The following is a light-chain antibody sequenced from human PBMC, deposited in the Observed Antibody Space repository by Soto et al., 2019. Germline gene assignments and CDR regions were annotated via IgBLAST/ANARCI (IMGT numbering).Light chain of an antibody. V-gene: IGKV1-39*01. CDR1: QSIAGY. CDR2: AAS. Sequence: IQMTQSPSSLSPSVGDRATITCRASQSIAGYLNWYQQKPGKAPKLLIYAASSLQSGVPSRFSGSGSATDFTLTISSLQPEDFATYYCQQSYSTPRTFGQGTKVEI. CDR3: QQSYSTPRT. J-gene: IGKJ1*01.